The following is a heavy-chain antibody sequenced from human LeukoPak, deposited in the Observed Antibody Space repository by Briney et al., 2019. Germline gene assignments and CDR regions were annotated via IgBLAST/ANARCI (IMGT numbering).Heavy chain of an antibody. D-gene: IGHD4-23*01. CDR2: ISSSGTSI. Sequence: GGSLRLSCVASGFTFSDYYMTWIRQAPGKGLEWVSYISSSGTSIYYADSVTGRFTISRDNAANSLYLQMNSLRAEDTALYYCARFSGTTVVNGYFELWGRGTLVTVSS. J-gene: IGHJ2*01. V-gene: IGHV3-11*01. CDR1: GFTFSDYY. CDR3: ARFSGTTVVNGYFEL.